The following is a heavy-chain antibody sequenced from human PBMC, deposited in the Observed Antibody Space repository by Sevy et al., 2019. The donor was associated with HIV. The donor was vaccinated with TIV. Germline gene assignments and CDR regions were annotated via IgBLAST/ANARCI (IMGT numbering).Heavy chain of an antibody. CDR1: AFIFKSYE. Sequence: GGSLRLSCAASAFIFKSYEMNWVRQAPGKGLEWVSYISNSGSTIFFSDSVKGRFTISRDNTKNSVYLQMNSLRAEDTAVYYCARDLPPSATTVAHFDYWGRGTLVTVSS. CDR2: ISNSGSTI. D-gene: IGHD4-17*01. J-gene: IGHJ4*02. CDR3: ARDLPPSATTVAHFDY. V-gene: IGHV3-48*03.